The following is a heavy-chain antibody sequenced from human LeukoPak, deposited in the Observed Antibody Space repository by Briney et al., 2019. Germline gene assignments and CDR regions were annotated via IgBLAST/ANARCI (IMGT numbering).Heavy chain of an antibody. V-gene: IGHV3-23*01. CDR1: GFTFSSYA. CDR2: ISSSGDNT. D-gene: IGHD6-13*01. CDR3: AKHGSSLYYFDY. Sequence: PGGSLRLSCAASGFTFSSYAMNWLRQAPGKGLEWVSAISSSGDNTYYADSVKGRFTISRDNSRNTLYLQMNSLRAEDTAVYYCAKHGSSLYYFDYWGQGTLVTVSS. J-gene: IGHJ4*02.